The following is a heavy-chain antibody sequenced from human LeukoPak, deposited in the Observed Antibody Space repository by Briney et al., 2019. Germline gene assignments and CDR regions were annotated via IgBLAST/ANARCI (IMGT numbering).Heavy chain of an antibody. D-gene: IGHD1-26*01. J-gene: IGHJ5*02. CDR2: INHSGST. V-gene: IGHV4-34*01. CDR3: ASFSSVGSYYWFDP. CDR1: GGSFSGYY. Sequence: SETLSLTCAVYGGSFSGYYWSWIRQPPGKGLEWIGEINHSGSTNYSPSFKSRVTISVDTSKNQFSLKLSSVTAADTAVYYCASFSSVGSYYWFDPWGQGTLVTVSS.